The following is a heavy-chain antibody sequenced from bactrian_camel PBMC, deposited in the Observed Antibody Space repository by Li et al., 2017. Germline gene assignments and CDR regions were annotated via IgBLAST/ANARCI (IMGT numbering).Heavy chain of an antibody. CDR1: LNRGDTYC. V-gene: IGHV3S54*01. CDR2: IYSEDRTS. CDR3: AEAPYRDGFSTKC. Sequence: HVQLVESGGGSVQAGGSLRLSCAASLNRGDTYCLGWFRQAPGKEREAVATIYSEDRTSYYLDSVKGRFTISQDNAKTTTTLYLQMNSLKPEDTAMYYCAEAPYRDGFSTKCRGQGTQVTVS. J-gene: IGHJ4*01. D-gene: IGHD4*01.